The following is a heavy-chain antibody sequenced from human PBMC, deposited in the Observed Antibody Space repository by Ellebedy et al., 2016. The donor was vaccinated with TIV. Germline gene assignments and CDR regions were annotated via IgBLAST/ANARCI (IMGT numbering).Heavy chain of an antibody. V-gene: IGHV4-39*01. CDR2: IDYSGDT. J-gene: IGHJ5*01. CDR3: ARNPPTYNWVDS. Sequence: PSETLSLTCTVSADSLSRSSYYWGWFRQPPGKGLEWIGNIDYSGDTDYNPSLKSRVTMSVDTSKNQFSLNLRSVTAADTAVYYCARNPPTYNWVDSWGQGILVTVSS. CDR1: ADSLSRSSYY.